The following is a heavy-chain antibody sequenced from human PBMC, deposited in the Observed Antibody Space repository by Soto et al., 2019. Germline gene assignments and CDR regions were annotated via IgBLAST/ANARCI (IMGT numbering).Heavy chain of an antibody. CDR2: ISSSSRIT. V-gene: IGHV3-48*01. CDR1: GFIFRSYS. J-gene: IGHJ5*02. CDR3: AREGALKPFSS. Sequence: GGSLRLSCAASGFIFRSYSLNWVRQVPGKGLEWLSYISSSSRITYYADSVKGRFTVSRDNAKNSVYLQMDSLRVEDTAVYYCAREGALKPFSSWGQGALVTVSS.